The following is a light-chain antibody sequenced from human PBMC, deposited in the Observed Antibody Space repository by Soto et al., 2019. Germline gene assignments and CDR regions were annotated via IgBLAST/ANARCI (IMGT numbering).Light chain of an antibody. V-gene: IGKV3-20*01. J-gene: IGKJ2*03. CDR2: GAS. Sequence: EIVLTQAPGTRYLSPGERATLSCRASQSVGSGYLAWYQQKSGQAPRLLLFGASNRTTGVPDRFSGSGSGTDFTLTISRLEPEDFAVYSCQQYGSSPYSFGQGTKLEI. CDR3: QQYGSSPYS. CDR1: QSVGSGY.